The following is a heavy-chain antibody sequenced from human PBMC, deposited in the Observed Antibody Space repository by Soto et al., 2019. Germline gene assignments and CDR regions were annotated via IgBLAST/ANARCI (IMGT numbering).Heavy chain of an antibody. CDR2: INPKSGNT. CDR1: GYTFTTSE. Sequence: ASVKVSCKASGYTFTTSEIHWVRQATGQGLEWMGWINPKSGNTASAQKFQGRVTMTSDTSINTAYMELRSLTSEDAGVYYCARQINYNYGYGWNDYFYYRDVWGKGTTVTVSS. CDR3: ARQINYNYGYGWNDYFYYRDV. D-gene: IGHD5-18*01. V-gene: IGHV1-8*01. J-gene: IGHJ6*03.